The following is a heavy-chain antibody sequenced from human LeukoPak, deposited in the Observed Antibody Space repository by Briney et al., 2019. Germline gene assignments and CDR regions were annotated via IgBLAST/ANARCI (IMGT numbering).Heavy chain of an antibody. CDR3: AKDLGSIQYHDY. CDR1: GFTFSSYG. CDR2: ILNDGNNK. Sequence: QPGRSLRLSCAASGFTFSSYGMHWVRQAPGKGLEWVAVILNDGNNKYYADSAKGRFTISRDNSKNTLYLQMNSLRAEDTAVYYCAKDLGSIQYHDYWGQGTLVTVSS. D-gene: IGHD4-11*01. J-gene: IGHJ4*02. V-gene: IGHV3-30*18.